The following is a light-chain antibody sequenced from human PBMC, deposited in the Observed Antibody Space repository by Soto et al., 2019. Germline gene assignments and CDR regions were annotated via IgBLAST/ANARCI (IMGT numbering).Light chain of an antibody. CDR2: AAS. Sequence: DIQMTQSPSSLSASVGDRVTITCRASQNVGSYLSWYQHRPGEAPKLLIYAASRLQSGVPSRFSGSGSGTDFTLTINSLQPEDFATYSCQQNYNAPPTFGQGTQVAIK. V-gene: IGKV1-39*01. CDR1: QNVGSY. CDR3: QQNYNAPPT. J-gene: IGKJ1*01.